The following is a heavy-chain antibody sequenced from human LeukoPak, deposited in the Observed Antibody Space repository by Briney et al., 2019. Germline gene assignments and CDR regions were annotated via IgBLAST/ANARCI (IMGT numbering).Heavy chain of an antibody. CDR2: IYHSGST. D-gene: IGHD6-19*01. J-gene: IGHJ4*02. CDR3: ARDRGIAVAGGVDY. V-gene: IGHV4-38-2*02. Sequence: PSETLSLTCTVSGYSISSGYYWGWIRQPPGKGLEWIGSIYHSGSTYYNPSLKSRVTISVDTSKNQFSLKLSSVTATDTAVYYCARDRGIAVAGGVDYWGQGTLVTVSS. CDR1: GYSISSGYY.